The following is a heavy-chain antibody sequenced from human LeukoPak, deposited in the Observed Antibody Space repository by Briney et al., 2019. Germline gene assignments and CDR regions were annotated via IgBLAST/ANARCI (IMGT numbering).Heavy chain of an antibody. D-gene: IGHD4-17*01. CDR1: GFAFSRYS. J-gene: IGHJ4*02. Sequence: PGGPLRLSCAPSGFAFSRYSVNWVRDAPGGGLVWVSYNSSSSSTIYNADSVKGRFTISRDNAKNTLYLQMNSLRDENTAVYYCARETYGDYRGPIDSWGQGTLVTVSS. V-gene: IGHV3-48*02. CDR3: ARETYGDYRGPIDS. CDR2: NSSSSSTI.